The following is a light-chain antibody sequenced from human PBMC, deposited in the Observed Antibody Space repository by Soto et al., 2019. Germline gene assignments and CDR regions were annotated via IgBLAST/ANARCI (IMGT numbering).Light chain of an antibody. CDR2: AAS. CDR1: QGISNY. V-gene: IGKV1-27*01. Sequence: IQLTQSPSSLSASVGDRVTITCRASQGISNYLAWYQQRPGKVPKLLIYAASTLQSGVPSRFSGGGSGTDFTLTISSLQPEDVATYYCQKYNTAPPWTFGQGTKVDIK. CDR3: QKYNTAPPWT. J-gene: IGKJ1*01.